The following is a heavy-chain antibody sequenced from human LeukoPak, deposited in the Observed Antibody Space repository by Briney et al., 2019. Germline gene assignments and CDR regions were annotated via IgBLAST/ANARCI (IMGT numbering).Heavy chain of an antibody. Sequence: GGSLRLSCAASGFTFSSHSMNWVRQAPGKGLEWVSSISSSSSYIYYADSVKGRFTISRDNAKNSLYLQMNSLRAEDTAVYYCARLPSIAARPGDYWGQGTLVTVSS. V-gene: IGHV3-21*01. J-gene: IGHJ4*02. CDR2: ISSSSSYI. D-gene: IGHD6-6*01. CDR1: GFTFSSHS. CDR3: ARLPSIAARPGDY.